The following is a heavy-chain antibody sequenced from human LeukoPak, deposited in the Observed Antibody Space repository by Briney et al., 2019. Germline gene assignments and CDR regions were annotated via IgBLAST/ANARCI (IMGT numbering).Heavy chain of an antibody. CDR1: GGSISSGGYY. V-gene: IGHV4-31*03. J-gene: IGHJ3*02. D-gene: IGHD3-10*01. Sequence: SETLSLTCTVSGGSISSGGYYWSWIRQHPGKGLEWIGYIYYSGSTYYNPSLKSRVTISVDTSKNQFSLKLSSVTAADTAVYYCARGMVRGVIIRGFFGAFDIWGQGTMVTVSS. CDR3: ARGMVRGVIIRGFFGAFDI. CDR2: IYYSGST.